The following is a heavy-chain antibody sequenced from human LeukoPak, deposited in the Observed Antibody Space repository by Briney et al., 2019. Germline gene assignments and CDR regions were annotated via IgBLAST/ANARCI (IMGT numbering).Heavy chain of an antibody. CDR1: GFTFSNYA. CDR2: ISGSGART. CDR3: AKGTVTLAGDDAFDV. D-gene: IGHD6-19*01. J-gene: IGHJ3*01. V-gene: IGHV3-23*01. Sequence: GGSLRLSWTASGFTFSNYAMNWVRQAPGKGLEWVSGISGSGARTYFAVSVKGRFTISRDNSRNTQYLQMNILRAEDTAVYYCAKGTVTLAGDDAFDVWGQGTMVTVSS.